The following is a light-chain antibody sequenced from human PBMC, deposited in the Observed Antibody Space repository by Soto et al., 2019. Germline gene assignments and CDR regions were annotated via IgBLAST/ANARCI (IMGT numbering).Light chain of an antibody. CDR3: QQYDKTRIT. Sequence: DIQMTQSPSSLSASVGDRVTITCQASQDISNYLNWYQQKPGKAPKLLIYDASNLETGVPSRFSGSGSGTDFTFTISSLQPEDIVTYYCQQYDKTRITFGQGTRLEIK. CDR1: QDISNY. CDR2: DAS. J-gene: IGKJ5*01. V-gene: IGKV1-33*01.